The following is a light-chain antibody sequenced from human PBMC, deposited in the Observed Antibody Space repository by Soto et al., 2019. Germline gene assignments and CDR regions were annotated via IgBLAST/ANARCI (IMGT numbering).Light chain of an antibody. Sequence: QSVLTQPASVSGSPGQSITISCTGTSSDVGGYNYVSWYQQHPGKAPKLMIYDVSNRPSGVSNRFSGSKSGNTASLTISGLQAEDEADYYCSSYASSTTFNYVFGTGTKLTV. V-gene: IGLV2-14*01. CDR1: SSDVGGYNY. J-gene: IGLJ1*01. CDR2: DVS. CDR3: SSYASSTTFNYV.